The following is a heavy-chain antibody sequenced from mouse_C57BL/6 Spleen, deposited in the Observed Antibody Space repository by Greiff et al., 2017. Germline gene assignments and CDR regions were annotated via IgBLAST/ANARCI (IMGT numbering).Heavy chain of an antibody. J-gene: IGHJ2*01. CDR3: ARSEVYYLDY. CDR2: IDPEDGET. CDR1: GFNINDYY. Sequence: EVQVVESGAELVKPGASVKLSCTASGFNINDYYMHWVKQRTEQGLEWIGRIDPEDGETKYAPKIQGKATITADTSYNTAYLQLSSLTSEDSALYYCARSEVYYLDYWGQGTTLTVSS. V-gene: IGHV14-2*01.